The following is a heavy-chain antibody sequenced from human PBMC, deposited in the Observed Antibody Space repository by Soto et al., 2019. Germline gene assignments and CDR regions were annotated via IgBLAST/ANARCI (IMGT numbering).Heavy chain of an antibody. J-gene: IGHJ4*02. V-gene: IGHV4-59*01. D-gene: IGHD2-21*02. CDR1: GGTISRYY. Sequence: SETLSLTCTVSGGTISRYYWSWIRQPPGKGLEWIGYMYNTGSTAYNPSFKSRVTISVDTSKNQFSLKLNSVTAADTAVYYCARDLWGYCGTDCYPLDVWGQGTLVTVSS. CDR2: MYNTGST. CDR3: ARDLWGYCGTDCYPLDV.